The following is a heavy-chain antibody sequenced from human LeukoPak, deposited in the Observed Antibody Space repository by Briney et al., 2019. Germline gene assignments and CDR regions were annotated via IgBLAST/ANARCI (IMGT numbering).Heavy chain of an antibody. D-gene: IGHD4-11*01. J-gene: IGHJ6*02. CDR1: GFTFSSYA. V-gene: IGHV3-30*04. CDR2: ISYDGSNK. Sequence: GGSLRLSCAASGFTFSSYAMHWVRQAPGKGLEWVAVISYDGSNKYYADSVKGRFTISRDNSKNTLYLQMNSLRAEDTAVYYCARDAQLQYYYYYDMDVWGQGTTVTVSS. CDR3: ARDAQLQYYYYYDMDV.